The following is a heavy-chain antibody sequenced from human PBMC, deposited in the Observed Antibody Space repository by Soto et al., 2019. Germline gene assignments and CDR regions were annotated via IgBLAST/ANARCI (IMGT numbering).Heavy chain of an antibody. D-gene: IGHD6-19*01. J-gene: IGHJ4*02. V-gene: IGHV3-15*01. Sequence: KPGGSLRLSCAASGFTFSNAWMSWVRQAPGKGLEWVGRIKSKTDGGTTDYAAPVKGRFTISRDDSKNTLYLQMNSLKTEDTAVYYCTTAYSSGWYELDYWGQGTLVTVSS. CDR3: TTAYSSGWYELDY. CDR2: IKSKTDGGTT. CDR1: GFTFSNAW.